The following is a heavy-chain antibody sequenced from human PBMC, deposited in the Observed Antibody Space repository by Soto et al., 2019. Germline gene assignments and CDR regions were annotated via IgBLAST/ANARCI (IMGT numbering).Heavy chain of an antibody. J-gene: IGHJ5*02. CDR2: ISYDGSNK. CDR1: GFTFRSYG. CDR3: AKDSRNSRIPFVSSFIEGRNWFDP. D-gene: IGHD6-13*01. Sequence: QVQLVESGGGVVQPGRSLRLSCAASGFTFRSYGMHWVRQAPGKGLEWVAVISYDGSNKYYADSVKGRFTISRDNSKNTLYLQMNSLRAEDTAVYYCAKDSRNSRIPFVSSFIEGRNWFDPWGQGTLVTVSS. V-gene: IGHV3-30*18.